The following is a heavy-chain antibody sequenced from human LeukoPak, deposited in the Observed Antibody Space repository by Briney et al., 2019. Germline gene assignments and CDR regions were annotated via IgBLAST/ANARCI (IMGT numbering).Heavy chain of an antibody. D-gene: IGHD1-26*01. CDR1: EFTFDSYA. CDR2: ISYDGSNE. Sequence: GGSLRLSCAASEFTFDSYAMHWVRQAPGKGLEWVAVISYDGSNEYYTDSVRGRFSISRDNSKNTLYLQMNSLSAEDTAVYYCARDCEVGAPDYWGQGTLVTVSS. V-gene: IGHV3-30-3*01. CDR3: ARDCEVGAPDY. J-gene: IGHJ4*02.